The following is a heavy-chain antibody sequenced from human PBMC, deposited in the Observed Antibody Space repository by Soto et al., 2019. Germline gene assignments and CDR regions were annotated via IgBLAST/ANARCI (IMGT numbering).Heavy chain of an antibody. V-gene: IGHV4-39*01. D-gene: IGHD1-26*01. CDR3: ARHPPRRYSVKGYDY. Sequence: QLQLQESGPGLVKPSETLSLTCTVSGGSISSSSYYWGWIRQPPGKGLEWIGSIYYSGSTYYNPSLKSRVTISVDTSKNQFSLKLSSVTAADTAVYYCARHPPRRYSVKGYDYWGQGTLVTVSS. CDR1: GGSISSSSYY. CDR2: IYYSGST. J-gene: IGHJ4*02.